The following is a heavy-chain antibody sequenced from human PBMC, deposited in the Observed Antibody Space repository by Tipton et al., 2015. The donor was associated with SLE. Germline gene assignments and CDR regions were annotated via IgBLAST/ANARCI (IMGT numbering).Heavy chain of an antibody. V-gene: IGHV4-59*01. CDR3: TRDRNDGGWGD. D-gene: IGHD4-23*01. CDR2: IHYSGRT. J-gene: IGHJ4*02. CDR1: GGSIRNYY. Sequence: LRLSCTVSGGSIRNYYWSWIRQSPGKGLEWIGYIHYSGRTNYNPYLKSRVSISLDTSKSQFSLKLISVTPADTAVYYCTRDRNDGGWGDWGQGTLVTVSS.